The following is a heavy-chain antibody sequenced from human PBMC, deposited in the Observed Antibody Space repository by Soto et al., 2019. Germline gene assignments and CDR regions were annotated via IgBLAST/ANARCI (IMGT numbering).Heavy chain of an antibody. J-gene: IGHJ4*02. V-gene: IGHV4-31*03. D-gene: IGHD2-2*01. CDR3: ARNYCSSTSCYYFDY. CDR1: GGSISSGGYY. Sequence: SETLSLTCTVSGGSISSGGYYWSWIRQHPGKGLEWIGYIYYSGSTYYNPSLKSRVTISVDTSKNQFSLKLSSVTAADTAVYYCARNYCSSTSCYYFDYWGRGTLVTVSS. CDR2: IYYSGST.